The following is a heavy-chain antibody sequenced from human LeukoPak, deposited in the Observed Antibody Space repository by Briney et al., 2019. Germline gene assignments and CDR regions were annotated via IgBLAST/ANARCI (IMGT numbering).Heavy chain of an antibody. CDR1: GFTLSNFA. Sequence: GGSLRLSCSVSGFTLSNFAMTWVRQAPGKGREWVSAILASGGGTHYADAVKGRFTISRDDSKNTLYLQMNSLRAEDSALYYCAKNAGTLHSWGQGTLVTVSS. CDR2: ILASGGGT. CDR3: AKNAGTLHS. J-gene: IGHJ4*02. D-gene: IGHD1-1*01. V-gene: IGHV3-23*01.